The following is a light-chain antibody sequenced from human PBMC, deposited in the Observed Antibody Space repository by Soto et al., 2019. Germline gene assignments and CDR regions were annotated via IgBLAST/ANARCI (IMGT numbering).Light chain of an antibody. J-gene: IGKJ1*01. CDR2: GAS. CDR1: QSVSST. CDR3: QQCSKWPPK. V-gene: IGKV3-15*01. Sequence: IVMTQSPATVSVSPWEIATLSCRASQSVSSTLAWDQQKPGQAPRLPIYGASTRATGIPARFSGSGSGTEVTLTLSSLQSEDFAVYFCQQCSKWPPKFGQGTKVDIK.